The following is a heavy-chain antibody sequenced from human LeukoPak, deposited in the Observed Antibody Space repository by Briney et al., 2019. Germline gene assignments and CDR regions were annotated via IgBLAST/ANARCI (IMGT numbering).Heavy chain of an antibody. CDR3: ARSVTTMTTGSLSY. CDR1: TFIFGSYS. D-gene: IGHD4-17*01. J-gene: IGHJ4*02. V-gene: IGHV3-21*06. CDR2: ISETSSHR. Sequence: PGGSLRLSCVGSTFIFGSYSMNWVRQAPGKGLEWVSYISETSSHRYYADSVKGRFTISRDNAQNSLYLQMNSLSAEDTAVYYCARSVTTMTTGSLSYWGQGTQVTVSS.